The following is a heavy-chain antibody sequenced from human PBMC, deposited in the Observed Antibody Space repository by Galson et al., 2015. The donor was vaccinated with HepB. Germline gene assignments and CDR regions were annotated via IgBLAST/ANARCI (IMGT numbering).Heavy chain of an antibody. V-gene: IGHV4-39*01. CDR3: ARQRGIAAEGWFYYYGMDV. D-gene: IGHD6-13*01. J-gene: IGHJ6*02. Sequence: GLEWIGIINHSGNTYYTPSLRSRVTISVDTSKNQFSLKLSSVTAADTADYYCARQRGIAAEGWFYYYGMDVWGHGTTVTVSS. CDR2: INHSGNT.